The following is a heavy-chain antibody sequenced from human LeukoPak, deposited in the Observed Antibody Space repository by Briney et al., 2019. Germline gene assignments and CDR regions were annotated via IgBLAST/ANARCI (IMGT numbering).Heavy chain of an antibody. D-gene: IGHD4-23*01. J-gene: IGHJ4*02. Sequence: GGSLRLSCAAFGFTVSSNLMNWVRQAPGKGLEWVSVIYSDGNTRYADSVKGRFTISRDNSRNTVYLQMDTLRAEDTAMYYCAGGVTDWGQGTLVTVSS. V-gene: IGHV3-66*01. CDR2: IYSDGNT. CDR3: AGGVTD. CDR1: GFTVSSNL.